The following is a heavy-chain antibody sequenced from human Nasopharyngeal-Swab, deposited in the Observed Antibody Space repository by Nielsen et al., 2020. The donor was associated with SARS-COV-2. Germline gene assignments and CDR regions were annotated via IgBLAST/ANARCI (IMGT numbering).Heavy chain of an antibody. CDR2: IRASNGNT. D-gene: IGHD3-10*01. Sequence: WVRQAPGQGLEWMGWIRASNGNTDYAQKLQDRVTMTTDTSTSTAYMELRSLRSDDTAVYYCATGTAGRGFDYWGQGTLVTVSS. CDR3: ATGTAGRGFDY. V-gene: IGHV1-18*01. J-gene: IGHJ4*02.